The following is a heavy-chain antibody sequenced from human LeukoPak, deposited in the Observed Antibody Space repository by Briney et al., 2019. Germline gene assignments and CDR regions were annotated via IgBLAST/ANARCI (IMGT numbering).Heavy chain of an antibody. CDR2: INTNTGNP. D-gene: IGHD2-15*01. V-gene: IGHV7-4-1*02. CDR1: GYTFSIYN. Sequence: ASVKVSCKASGYTFSIYNMHWVRQAPGQGLEWMGWINTNTGNPTYAQGFTGRFVFSLDTSVSTAYLQISSLKAEDTAVYYCAREGLYCSGGSCYDFILAYWGQGTLVAVSS. CDR3: AREGLYCSGGSCYDFILAY. J-gene: IGHJ4*02.